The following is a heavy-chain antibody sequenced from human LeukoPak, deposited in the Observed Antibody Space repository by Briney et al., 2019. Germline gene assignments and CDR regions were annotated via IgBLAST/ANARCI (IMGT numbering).Heavy chain of an antibody. J-gene: IGHJ6*02. V-gene: IGHV4-59*01. CDR1: GGSISSYY. Sequence: PSETLSLTCTVSGGSISSYYWSWIRHPPGKGLEWIGYIYYSGSTNYNPSLKSRVTISVDTSKNQFSLKLSSVTAADTAVYYCARERGLSYGSSTYYYYGMDVWGQGTTVTVSS. D-gene: IGHD5-18*01. CDR3: ARERGLSYGSSTYYYYGMDV. CDR2: IYYSGST.